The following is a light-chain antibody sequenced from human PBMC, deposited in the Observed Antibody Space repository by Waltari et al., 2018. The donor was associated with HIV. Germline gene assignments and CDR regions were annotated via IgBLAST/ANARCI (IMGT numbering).Light chain of an antibody. V-gene: IGKV4-1*01. Sequence: DIVMTQSPDSLAVSLGEGATINSKSSPSVSYSSNNKTYLAWYQQKPGQPPKLLIYWTSTREAGVPDRFSGSGSGTDFTLTISSLQAEDVAVYYCQQYHSTPYTFGQGTKLEIK. J-gene: IGKJ2*01. CDR1: PSVSYSSNNKTY. CDR3: QQYHSTPYT. CDR2: WTS.